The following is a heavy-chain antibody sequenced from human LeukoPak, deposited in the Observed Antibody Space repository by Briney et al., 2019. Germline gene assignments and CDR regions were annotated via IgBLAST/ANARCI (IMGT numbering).Heavy chain of an antibody. J-gene: IGHJ6*02. D-gene: IGHD3-3*01. CDR2: IWFDGSNT. Sequence: GGSLRLSCAASGFTFSSWTMNWVRQAPGKGLEWVAFIWFDGSNTNYADSVKGRFTISRDDSKNSLYLQMNSLRAEDTAIYYCARDGPHYDLDVWGQGTTVTVSS. CDR3: ARDGPHYDLDV. CDR1: GFTFSSWT. V-gene: IGHV3-33*08.